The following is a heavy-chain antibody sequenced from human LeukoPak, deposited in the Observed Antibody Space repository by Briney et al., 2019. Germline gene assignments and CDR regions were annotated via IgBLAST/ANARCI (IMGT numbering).Heavy chain of an antibody. J-gene: IGHJ4*02. CDR2: IDPSDSYT. CDR1: GYSFTSNW. V-gene: IGHV5-10-1*04. Sequence: GESLKISCKGSGYSFTSNWISWVRQMHGKGLEWMGRIDPSDSYTNYSPSFQGQVTISADKSSRTAYLQWRSLKASDTAMYYCARFTVAGTRYFDYWGQGTLVTVSS. D-gene: IGHD6-19*01. CDR3: ARFTVAGTRYFDY.